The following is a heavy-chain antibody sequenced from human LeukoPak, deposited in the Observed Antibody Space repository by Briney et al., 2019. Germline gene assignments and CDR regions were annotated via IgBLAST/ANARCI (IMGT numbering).Heavy chain of an antibody. J-gene: IGHJ6*03. Sequence: RGSLRLSCAPSGFTFSPYTMHWVRQAPGEGLEFVSAIIGDGITTYYADSVKGRFTVSRDNSKSTLYLQMGSLTAEDMAVYYCARERAGYYLDVWGKGTTVTV. CDR3: ARERAGYYLDV. V-gene: IGHV3-64*02. CDR1: GFTFSPYT. D-gene: IGHD3-9*01. CDR2: IIGDGITT.